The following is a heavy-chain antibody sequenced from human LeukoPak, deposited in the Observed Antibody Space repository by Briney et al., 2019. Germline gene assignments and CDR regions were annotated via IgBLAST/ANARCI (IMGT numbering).Heavy chain of an antibody. D-gene: IGHD4-17*01. V-gene: IGHV1-18*01. Sequence: ASVKVPCKASGYTFTSYGISWVRQAPGHGLEWMGWISAYNGNTNYAQKLQGRVTMTTDTSTSTAYMELRSLRSDDTAVYYCARVGDYGDALDAFDIWGQGTMVTVSS. J-gene: IGHJ3*02. CDR1: GYTFTSYG. CDR2: ISAYNGNT. CDR3: ARVGDYGDALDAFDI.